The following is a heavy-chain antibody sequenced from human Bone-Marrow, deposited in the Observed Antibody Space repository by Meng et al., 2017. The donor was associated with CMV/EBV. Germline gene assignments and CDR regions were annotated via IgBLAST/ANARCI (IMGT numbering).Heavy chain of an antibody. D-gene: IGHD2-2*02. CDR1: GFTFSSYA. CDR2: ISYDGSNK. Sequence: GESLKISCAASGFTFSSYAMHWVRQAPGKGLEWVAVISYDGSNKYYADSVKGRFTISRDNSKNTLYLQMNSLRAEDTAVYYCAKDPNQLLYRYGAFDYWGQGTLVTVSS. CDR3: AKDPNQLLYRYGAFDY. V-gene: IGHV3-30-3*01. J-gene: IGHJ4*02.